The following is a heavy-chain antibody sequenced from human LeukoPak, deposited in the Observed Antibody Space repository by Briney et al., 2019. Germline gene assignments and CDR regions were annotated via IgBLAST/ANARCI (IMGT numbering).Heavy chain of an antibody. V-gene: IGHV4-4*02. CDR3: ARVRYSGSYYGHDAFDI. D-gene: IGHD1-26*01. J-gene: IGHJ3*02. Sequence: SETLSLTCAVSGGSISSPNWWTWVRQPPGKGLEWIGEIYRSGSTNDNPSLKSRVTMSVGKSKNQFSLKMTSVTAADTAVYYCARVRYSGSYYGHDAFDIWGQGTMVTVSS. CDR1: GGSISSPNW. CDR2: IYRSGST.